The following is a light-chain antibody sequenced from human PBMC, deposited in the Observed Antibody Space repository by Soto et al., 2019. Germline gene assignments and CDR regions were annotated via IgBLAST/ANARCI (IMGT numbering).Light chain of an antibody. Sequence: SALTRPPSASGSPGQSVTISCTGTSSDVGGYDYVSWYQQHPGKAPKLMIYEVTIRPSGVSDRFSGSRSGNTASLTVSGLQAEDEADYYCSSYTTTSTHVFGTGTKVTVL. J-gene: IGLJ1*01. V-gene: IGLV2-8*01. CDR1: SSDVGGYDY. CDR3: SSYTTTSTHV. CDR2: EVT.